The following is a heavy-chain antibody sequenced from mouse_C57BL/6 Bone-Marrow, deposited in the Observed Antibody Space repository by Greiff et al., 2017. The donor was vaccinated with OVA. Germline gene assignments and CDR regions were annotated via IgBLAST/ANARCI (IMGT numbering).Heavy chain of an antibody. J-gene: IGHJ4*01. D-gene: IGHD2-3*01. V-gene: IGHV1-22*01. CDR1: GYTFTDYN. CDR2: INPNNGGT. Sequence: VQLKQSGPELVKPGASVKMSCKASGYTFTDYNMHWVKQSHGKSLEWIGYINPNNGGTSYNQKVKGKATLTVDKSSSTAYMQLSSLTSEDSAVYYCARTDGYYIYYAMDYWGQGTTVTVSS. CDR3: ARTDGYYIYYAMDY.